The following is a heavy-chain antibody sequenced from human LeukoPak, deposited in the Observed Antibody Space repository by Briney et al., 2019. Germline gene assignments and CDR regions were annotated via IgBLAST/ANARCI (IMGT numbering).Heavy chain of an antibody. CDR1: GGSISSSSYY. D-gene: IGHD6-6*01. J-gene: IGHJ3*01. Sequence: SETLSLTCTVSGGSISSSSYYWGWTRQPPGKGLEWIGSIYFSGSTYYNPSLKSRVTISVDTSKNQSSLKLSSVTAADTAVYYCAKSPPDSRPPHAFDLWGQGTMVTVSS. CDR3: AKSPPDSRPPHAFDL. CDR2: IYFSGST. V-gene: IGHV4-39*01.